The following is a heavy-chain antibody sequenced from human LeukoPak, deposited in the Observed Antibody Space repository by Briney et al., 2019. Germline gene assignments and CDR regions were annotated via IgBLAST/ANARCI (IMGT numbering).Heavy chain of an antibody. CDR2: ISSSSSYI. CDR3: ARNIAARRSDAFDI. CDR1: GFMFSNYN. D-gene: IGHD6-6*01. Sequence: GGSLRLSCAASGFMFSNYNMNWVRQAPGKGLEWVASISSSSSYIYDAASVKGRFTISRDNAKNSLYLLMNSLRADDAAMYYGARNIAARRSDAFDIWGQGTMVTVSS. J-gene: IGHJ3*02. V-gene: IGHV3-21*01.